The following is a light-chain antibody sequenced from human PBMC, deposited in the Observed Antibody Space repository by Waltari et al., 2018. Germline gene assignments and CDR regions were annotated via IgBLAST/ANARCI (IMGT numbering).Light chain of an antibody. J-gene: IGKJ4*01. CDR3: EQYGSSLVT. CDR2: AAF. V-gene: IGKV3-20*01. CDR1: LWVTSSD. Sequence: SPATLSLSPGETSTLPSRALLWVTSSDLACYQQTPGQAPRLLIYAAFAITTGIPVRFSGSGSGTDFTLTFIRLGPEEMAVYFCEQYGSSLVTFGGGTEVEVK.